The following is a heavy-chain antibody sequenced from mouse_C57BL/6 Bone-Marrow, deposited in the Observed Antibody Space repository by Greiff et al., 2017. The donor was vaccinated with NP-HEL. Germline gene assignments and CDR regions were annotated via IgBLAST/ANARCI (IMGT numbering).Heavy chain of an antibody. CDR2: IYPGGGYT. J-gene: IGHJ2*01. CDR1: GYTFTNYW. Sequence: QVQLKESGAELVRPGTSVKMSCKASGYTFTNYWIGWAKQRPGHGLEWIGDIYPGGGYTNYNEKFKGKATLTADKSSSTAYMQFSSLTSEDSAIYYCARWGGNYDYWGQGTTLTVSS. CDR3: ARWGGNYDY. V-gene: IGHV1-63*01. D-gene: IGHD2-1*01.